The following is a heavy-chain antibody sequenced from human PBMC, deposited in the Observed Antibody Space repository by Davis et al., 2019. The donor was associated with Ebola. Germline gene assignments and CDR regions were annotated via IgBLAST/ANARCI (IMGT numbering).Heavy chain of an antibody. Sequence: ASVTVSCKASGYTFTGYYMHWVRQAPGQGLEWMGWINPNSGGTNYAQKFQGRVTMTRDTSISTAYMELSSLRSEDTAVYYCLAYGYDYYYYGMDVWGQGTTVTVSS. CDR2: INPNSGGT. J-gene: IGHJ6*02. CDR1: GYTFTGYY. D-gene: IGHD5-18*01. V-gene: IGHV1-2*02. CDR3: LAYGYDYYYYGMDV.